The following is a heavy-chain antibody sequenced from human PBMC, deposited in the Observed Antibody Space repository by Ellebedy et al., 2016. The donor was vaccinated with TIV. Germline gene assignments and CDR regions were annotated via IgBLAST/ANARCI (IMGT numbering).Heavy chain of an antibody. V-gene: IGHV4-39*07. CDR3: ARGGDVVGATGPLH. CDR2: IYYSGST. D-gene: IGHD1-26*01. Sequence: SETLSLXXTVSGGSISSSSYYWGWIRQPPGKGLEWIGSIYYSGSTYYNPSLKSRVTISVDTSKNQFSLKLSSVIAADTAVYYCARGGDVVGATGPLHWGQGTLVTVSS. CDR1: GGSISSSSYY. J-gene: IGHJ4*02.